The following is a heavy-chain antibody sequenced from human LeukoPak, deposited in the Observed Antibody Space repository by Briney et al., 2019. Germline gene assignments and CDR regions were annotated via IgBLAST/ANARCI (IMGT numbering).Heavy chain of an antibody. CDR3: AKTSSSRAFDI. V-gene: IGHV5-51*01. D-gene: IGHD6-6*01. Sequence: GEPLKISCKGSGYSFTSYWIGWVRQMPGKGLEWMGIIYPGDSDTRYSPSFQGQVTISADKSISTAYLQWSSLKASDTAMHYCAKTSSSRAFDIWGQGTMVTVSS. CDR2: IYPGDSDT. J-gene: IGHJ3*02. CDR1: GYSFTSYW.